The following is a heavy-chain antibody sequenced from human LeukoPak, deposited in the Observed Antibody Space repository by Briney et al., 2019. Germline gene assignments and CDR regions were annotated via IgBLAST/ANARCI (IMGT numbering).Heavy chain of an antibody. V-gene: IGHV3-21*06. CDR1: GFIFSDYS. CDR2: ISSSSAYI. J-gene: IGHJ3*01. CDR3: ARQAVARPFDL. Sequence: PGGSLRFSCVASGFIFSDYSMDWVRQAPGKGLEWVSSISSSSAYIFYSDSVKGRFTISRDNAQSSLYLQMNSLRAGDTAVYYCARQAVARPFDLWGQGTMVAVSS.